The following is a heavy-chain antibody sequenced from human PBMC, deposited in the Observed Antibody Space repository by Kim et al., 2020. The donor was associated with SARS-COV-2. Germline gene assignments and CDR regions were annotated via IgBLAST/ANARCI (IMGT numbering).Heavy chain of an antibody. CDR1: GGSISSYY. J-gene: IGHJ4*02. CDR2: IYYSGST. V-gene: IGHV4-59*13. Sequence: SETLSLTCTVSGGSISSYYWSWIRQPPGKGLEWIGYIYYSGSTNYNPSLKSRVTISVDTSKNQISLKLSSVTAADTAVYYCARAPPATIFGVVTAFDYWGQGTLVTVSS. CDR3: ARAPPATIFGVVTAFDY. D-gene: IGHD3-3*01.